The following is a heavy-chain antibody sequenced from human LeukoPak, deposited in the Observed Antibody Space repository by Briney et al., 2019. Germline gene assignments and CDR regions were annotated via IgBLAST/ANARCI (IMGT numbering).Heavy chain of an antibody. CDR2: ISASGRNT. Sequence: GGSLRLSCAASGFIFTTYAMSWVRQAPETGLEWVSAISASGRNTYYADSVKGRFTISRDNPKNTLYLQMNSLRAEDTAIYYCANWREGVVADFESWGQGSLVSVSS. J-gene: IGHJ4*02. D-gene: IGHD3-22*01. CDR3: ANWREGVVADFES. CDR1: GFIFTTYA. V-gene: IGHV3-23*01.